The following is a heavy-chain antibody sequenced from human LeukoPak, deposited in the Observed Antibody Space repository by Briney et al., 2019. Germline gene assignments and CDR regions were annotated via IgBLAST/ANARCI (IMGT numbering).Heavy chain of an antibody. CDR3: ATNYLGD. CDR1: GGSISSSSYY. V-gene: IGHV4-39*07. Sequence: SETLSFTCTVSGGSISSSSYYWGWIRQPPGKGLEWIGSIYYSGSTYYNPSLKSRVTISVDTSKNQFSLKLSSVTAADTAVYYCATNYLGDWGQGTLVTVSS. CDR2: IYYSGST. D-gene: IGHD7-27*01. J-gene: IGHJ4*02.